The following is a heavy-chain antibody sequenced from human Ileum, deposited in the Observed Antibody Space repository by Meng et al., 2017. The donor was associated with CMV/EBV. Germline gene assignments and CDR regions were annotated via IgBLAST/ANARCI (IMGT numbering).Heavy chain of an antibody. D-gene: IGHD6-6*01. CDR3: AKTAKLSSGYFDS. J-gene: IGHJ4*02. CDR2: ISGSGGTA. Sequence: GGSLRLSCAASGFTFSNYAVSWVRQAPGRGLEWVSAISGSGGTAYYADSVQGRFTISRDNSKNTLYLQMNSLRAEDTAVYYCAKTAKLSSGYFDSWGQGSQVTVSS. V-gene: IGHV3-23*01. CDR1: GFTFSNYA.